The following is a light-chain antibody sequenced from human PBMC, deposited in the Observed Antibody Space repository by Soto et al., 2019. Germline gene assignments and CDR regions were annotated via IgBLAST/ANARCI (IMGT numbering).Light chain of an antibody. Sequence: QSVLTQPASVSGSPGQSITISCAGTMRDVGAYNLVSWYQQHPGRAPQLIIYEVRNRPSGISFRFSGSKSGNTASLTISGLQAEDEDDYYCSSYTSKSSLIFGGGTKLTVL. CDR1: MRDVGAYNL. CDR2: EVR. V-gene: IGLV2-14*01. CDR3: SSYTSKSSLI. J-gene: IGLJ2*01.